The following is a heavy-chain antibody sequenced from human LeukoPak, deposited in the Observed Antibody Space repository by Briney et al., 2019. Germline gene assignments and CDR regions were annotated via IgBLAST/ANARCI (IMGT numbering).Heavy chain of an antibody. CDR3: AKDWGEATVTNWFDP. CDR2: ISSSGSHI. D-gene: IGHD4-11*01. Sequence: PGGSLRLSCAASGFTFSNYNMNWVRQAPGKGLEWVSSISSSGSHIYYADSVKGRFTISRDNAKNSLYLQVNSLRAEDTAVYYCAKDWGEATVTNWFDPWGQGTLVTVSS. J-gene: IGHJ5*02. V-gene: IGHV3-21*01. CDR1: GFTFSNYN.